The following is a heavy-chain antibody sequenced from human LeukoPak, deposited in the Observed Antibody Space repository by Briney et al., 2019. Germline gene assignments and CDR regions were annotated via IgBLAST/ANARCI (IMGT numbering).Heavy chain of an antibody. CDR3: ARRGYGDYGLDY. CDR1: GFAFSDYY. Sequence: GGSLRLSCAASGFAFSDYYMSWIRQAPGKGLEWLSYISSTSSFTNYADSVKGRFTISRDDAKNSLYLQMNSLRAEDTAVYYCARRGYGDYGLDYWGQGTLATVSP. V-gene: IGHV3-11*03. CDR2: ISSTSSFT. D-gene: IGHD4-17*01. J-gene: IGHJ4*02.